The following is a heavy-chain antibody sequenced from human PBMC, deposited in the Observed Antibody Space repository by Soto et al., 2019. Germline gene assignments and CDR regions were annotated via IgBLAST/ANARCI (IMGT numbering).Heavy chain of an antibody. CDR1: GFTLSNSW. CDR3: TRALALGHNNYYCAMDV. Sequence: EVQLVESGGGLVKPGGSLRLSCAASGFTLSNSWMNWVRQAPGKGLEWIGRIKSKVDGGTVEFAAPGKVRFTISRDDSKNTLYLQMNSLKVEDTAVYFCTRALALGHNNYYCAMDVWGRGTTVTVSS. CDR2: IKSKVDGGTV. J-gene: IGHJ6*02. V-gene: IGHV3-15*01. D-gene: IGHD1-1*01.